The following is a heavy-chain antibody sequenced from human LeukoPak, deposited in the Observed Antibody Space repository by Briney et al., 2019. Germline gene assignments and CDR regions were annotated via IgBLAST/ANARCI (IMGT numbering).Heavy chain of an antibody. CDR1: GFTFSDYY. J-gene: IGHJ4*02. V-gene: IGHV4-59*08. Sequence: GSLRLSCAASGFTFSDYYMSWIRQPPGKGLEWIGSIYNSGSTYYNPSLKSRATISADTSKNELSLKLRSVTAADTAVYYCARQGFYGDYEVDYWGQGTLVTVSS. CDR3: ARQGFYGDYEVDY. D-gene: IGHD4-17*01. CDR2: IYNSGST.